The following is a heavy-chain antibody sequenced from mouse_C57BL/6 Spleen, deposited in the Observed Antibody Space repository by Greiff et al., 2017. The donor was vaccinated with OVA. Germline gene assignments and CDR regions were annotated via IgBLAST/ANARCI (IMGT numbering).Heavy chain of an antibody. D-gene: IGHD2-5*01. CDR1: GYTFTSFW. Sequence: QVQLQQPGAELVRPGSSVKLSCKASGYTFTSFWMHWVKQRPIQGLEWIGNIDPSDSETHYNQKFKDKATLTVDKSSSTAYMQLSSLTSEDSAVYYCARSGESYSKAYWGQGTLVTVSA. CDR2: IDPSDSET. J-gene: IGHJ3*01. CDR3: ARSGESYSKAY. V-gene: IGHV1-52*01.